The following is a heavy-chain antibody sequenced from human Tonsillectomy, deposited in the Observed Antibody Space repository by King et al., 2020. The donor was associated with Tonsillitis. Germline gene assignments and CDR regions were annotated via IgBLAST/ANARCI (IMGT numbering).Heavy chain of an antibody. CDR2: ISGSGSST. CDR1: GFTFSNYA. D-gene: IGHD4-17*01. V-gene: IGHV3-23*04. CDR3: AKEVRTTVTTIGSTFDF. Sequence: VQLVESGGGLVQPGGSLRLSCAASGFTFSNYAMSWVRQAPGKGLEWVSAISGSGSSTYYADSVKGRFTISSDNSKNTLYLQMNSLKAEDTAVYYCAKEVRTTVTTIGSTFDFWGQGTLVTVSS. J-gene: IGHJ4*01.